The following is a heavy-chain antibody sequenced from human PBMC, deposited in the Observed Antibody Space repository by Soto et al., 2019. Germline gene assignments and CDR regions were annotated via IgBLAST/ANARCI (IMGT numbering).Heavy chain of an antibody. CDR3: ARRITGAPSADGGY. J-gene: IGHJ4*02. D-gene: IGHD1-20*01. V-gene: IGHV3-72*01. CDR1: GFTFSDHH. Sequence: EVQLVESGGGLVQPGGSLRLSCAASGFTFSDHHMDWVRQAPGKGLEWVGRIRNKANSYTTDYVASVKARFTISRDDSKNSLYLQMNSLKTEDTAVYYCARRITGAPSADGGYWGQGTLVTVSS. CDR2: IRNKANSYTT.